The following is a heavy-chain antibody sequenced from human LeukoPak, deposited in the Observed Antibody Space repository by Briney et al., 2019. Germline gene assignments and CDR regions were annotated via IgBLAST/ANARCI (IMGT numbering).Heavy chain of an antibody. J-gene: IGHJ4*02. CDR2: IRYDGSNK. V-gene: IGHV3-30*02. CDR1: GFTFSSYG. D-gene: IGHD3-3*01. Sequence: GGSLRLSCAASGFTFSSYGMHWVRQAPGKGLEWVAFIRYDGSNKYYADSVKGRFTISRDNSKNTLYLQMNSLRAEDTAVYYCAKDQYDFWSGYYTNYYFDYWGQGTLVTVSS. CDR3: AKDQYDFWSGYYTNYYFDY.